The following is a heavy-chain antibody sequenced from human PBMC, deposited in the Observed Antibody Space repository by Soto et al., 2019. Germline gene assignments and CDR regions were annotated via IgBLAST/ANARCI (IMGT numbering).Heavy chain of an antibody. CDR1: GYTFTSYD. J-gene: IGHJ5*02. Sequence: ASVKVSCKASGYTFTSYDINWVRQATGQGLEWMGWMNPHSGNTGFAQKFQGRVTMTRNTSISTAYMDLSSLRSEDTAVYYCARGGEDCSGGSCYLWFDPWGQGTLVTVSS. D-gene: IGHD2-15*01. CDR3: ARGGEDCSGGSCYLWFDP. CDR2: MNPHSGNT. V-gene: IGHV1-8*01.